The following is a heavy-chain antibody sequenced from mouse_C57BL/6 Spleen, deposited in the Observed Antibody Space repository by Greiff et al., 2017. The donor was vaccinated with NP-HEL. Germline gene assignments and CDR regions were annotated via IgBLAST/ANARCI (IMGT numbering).Heavy chain of an antibody. CDR3: AGGYGSSYEYFDV. CDR1: GYTFTSYW. D-gene: IGHD1-1*01. Sequence: VQLQQSGTVLARPGASVKMSCKTSGYTFTSYWMHWVKQRPGQGLEWIGAIYPGNSDNSYNQKFKGKAKLTAVTSASTAYMELSSLTNEDSAVYYCAGGYGSSYEYFDVWGTGTTVTVSS. V-gene: IGHV1-5*01. J-gene: IGHJ1*03. CDR2: IYPGNSDN.